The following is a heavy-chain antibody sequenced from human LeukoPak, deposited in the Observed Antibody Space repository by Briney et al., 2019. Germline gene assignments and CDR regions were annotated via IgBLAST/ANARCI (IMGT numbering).Heavy chain of an antibody. J-gene: IGHJ6*04. D-gene: IGHD3-10*02. CDR3: AELGITMIGGV. V-gene: IGHV3-66*01. Sequence: GGSLRLSCAASGFDFSGFSMSWVRQAPGKGLEWVSVIYSGGSTYYADSVKGRFTISRDNSKNTLYLQMNSLRAEDTAVYYCAELGITMIGGVWGKGTTVTISS. CDR2: IYSGGST. CDR1: GFDFSGFS.